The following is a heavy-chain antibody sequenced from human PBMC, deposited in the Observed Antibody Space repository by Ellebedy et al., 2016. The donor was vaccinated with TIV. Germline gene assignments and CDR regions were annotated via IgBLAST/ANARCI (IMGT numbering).Heavy chain of an antibody. D-gene: IGHD2-8*01. Sequence: ASVKVSCKVSGYTLTELSMHWVRQAPGKGLEWMGSFDPEDGETIYAKKFQGRVTMTEDTSTDTAYMELSSLRSEDTAVFYCATDLRYCSNGVCLKRYDAFDIWGQGTMVTVSS. J-gene: IGHJ3*02. CDR3: ATDLRYCSNGVCLKRYDAFDI. CDR1: GYTLTELS. V-gene: IGHV1-24*01. CDR2: FDPEDGET.